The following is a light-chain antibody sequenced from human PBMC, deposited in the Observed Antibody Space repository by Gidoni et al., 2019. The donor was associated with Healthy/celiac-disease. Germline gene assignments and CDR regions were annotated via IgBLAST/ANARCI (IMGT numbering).Light chain of an antibody. Sequence: DIVMTQSPLSLPVTPEEPASISCRSSQSLLHSNGYNYLDWYLQKPGQSLQLLIYLGSNRASGVPDRFSGSGSGTDFTLKISRGEAEDVGVYYCMQALQTPWTFGQGTKVEIK. J-gene: IGKJ1*01. CDR2: LGS. V-gene: IGKV2-28*01. CDR1: QSLLHSNGYNY. CDR3: MQALQTPWT.